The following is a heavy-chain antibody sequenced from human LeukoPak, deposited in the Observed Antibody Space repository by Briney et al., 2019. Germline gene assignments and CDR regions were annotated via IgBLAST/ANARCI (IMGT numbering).Heavy chain of an antibody. CDR1: GFTFSSYS. V-gene: IGHV3-21*01. Sequence: PGXSXXLSCAXXGFTFSSYSXNWVRQAPGKGLXWVSSISSSSSYIYYADSVKGRFTISRDNAKNSLYLQMNRLRAEDTAVYYCARDLHSSSYDYVWGRPPYYFDYWGQGTLVTVSS. D-gene: IGHD3-16*01. CDR3: ARDLHSSSYDYVWGRPPYYFDY. J-gene: IGHJ4*02. CDR2: ISSSSSYI.